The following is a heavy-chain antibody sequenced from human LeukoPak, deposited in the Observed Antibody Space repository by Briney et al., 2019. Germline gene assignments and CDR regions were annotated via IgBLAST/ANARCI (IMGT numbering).Heavy chain of an antibody. CDR3: ASSSDAFDI. Sequence: GGSLRLSCAASGFTFSSYTMNWVRQAPGQGLEWVSSIHESGGYIYYADSVKGRFTISRDNAEKSLYLQMDRLRAEDTAVYYCASSSDAFDIWGQGTMVIVSS. D-gene: IGHD6-6*01. J-gene: IGHJ3*02. V-gene: IGHV3-21*01. CDR2: IHESGGYI. CDR1: GFTFSSYT.